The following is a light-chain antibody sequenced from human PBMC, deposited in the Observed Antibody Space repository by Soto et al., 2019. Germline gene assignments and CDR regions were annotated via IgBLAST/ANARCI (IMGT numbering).Light chain of an antibody. Sequence: QPVLTQPASVSGSPGQSITLSCTGTSNDVGRYNYVSWYRQHPGKAPELLIYDVTDRPSGASYRFSGSKSGNTASLTISGLQAEDEADYYCTSHTSSSTVVFGGGTKVTVL. J-gene: IGLJ2*01. V-gene: IGLV2-14*01. CDR2: DVT. CDR1: SNDVGRYNY. CDR3: TSHTSSSTVV.